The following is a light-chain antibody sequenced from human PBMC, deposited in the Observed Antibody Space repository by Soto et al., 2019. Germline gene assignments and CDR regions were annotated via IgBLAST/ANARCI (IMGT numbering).Light chain of an antibody. CDR2: RVS. V-gene: IGKV2-24*01. CDR3: MQSSQLRT. J-gene: IGKJ1*01. CDR1: ESLLHSDGNTY. Sequence: IVLTQTPLSSPVTLGQPASFSCRSAESLLHSDGNTYLSWLHQRPGQPPRLLIYRVSKRFPGVPDRISGSGAGTNFTLRISRVESEDAGTYFCMQSSQLRTFGQGTKVDIK.